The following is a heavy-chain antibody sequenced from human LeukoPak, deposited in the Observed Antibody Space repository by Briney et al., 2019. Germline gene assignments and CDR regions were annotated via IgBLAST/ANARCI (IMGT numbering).Heavy chain of an antibody. CDR2: ISSSSSTI. J-gene: IGHJ4*02. Sequence: GGSLRLSCAASGFTFSSYSMNWVRQAPGKGLEWVSYISSSSSTIYYADSVKGRFAISRDNAKNSLYLQMNSLRAEDTAVYYCARGSYDSSGYLPNIDYWGQGTLVTVSS. V-gene: IGHV3-48*01. D-gene: IGHD3-22*01. CDR1: GFTFSSYS. CDR3: ARGSYDSSGYLPNIDY.